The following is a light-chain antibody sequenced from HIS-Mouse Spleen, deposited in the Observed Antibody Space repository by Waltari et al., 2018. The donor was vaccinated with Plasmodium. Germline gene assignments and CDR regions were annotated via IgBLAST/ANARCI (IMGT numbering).Light chain of an antibody. CDR3: YSTDSSGNHRV. CDR1: ALPKQY. J-gene: IGLJ3*02. V-gene: IGLV3-10*01. Sequence: SSELTQPPSVSVSPGQTARITCSGDALPKQYASWYPQKSGQAPVLVIYEDSKRPSGIPERFSGSSSGTMATLTISGAQVEDEADYYCYSTDSSGNHRVFGGGTKLTVL. CDR2: EDS.